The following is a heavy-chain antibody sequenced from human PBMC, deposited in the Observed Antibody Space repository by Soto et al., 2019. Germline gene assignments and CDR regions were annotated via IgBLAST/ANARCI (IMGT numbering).Heavy chain of an antibody. Sequence: QVQLVQSGAEVKKPGSSVKVSCKASGGTFSSYTISWVRQAPGQGLEWMGRIIPILGIANYAQKFQGRVTITADKSTSTASMELSSLRSEDTAVYYCARPGYTAGVTDTWVEGPLVTVSS. CDR1: GGTFSSYT. CDR3: ARPGYTAGVTDT. V-gene: IGHV1-69*02. J-gene: IGHJ5*02. CDR2: IIPILGIA. D-gene: IGHD5-18*01.